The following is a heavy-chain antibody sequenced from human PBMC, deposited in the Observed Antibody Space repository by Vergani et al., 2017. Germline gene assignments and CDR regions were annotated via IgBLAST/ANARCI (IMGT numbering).Heavy chain of an antibody. V-gene: IGHV1-69*02. D-gene: IGHD2-15*01. CDR1: GGTFSSYT. CDR3: ARGLECSGGSCYFFGAFDI. J-gene: IGHJ3*02. Sequence: QVQLVQSGAEVKKPGSSVKVSCKASGGTFSSYTISWVRQAPGQGLEWMGRIIPILGIANYAQKFQGRVTITADKYTSTAYMELSSLRSEDTAVYYCARGLECSGGSCYFFGAFDIWGQGTMVTVSS. CDR2: IIPILGIA.